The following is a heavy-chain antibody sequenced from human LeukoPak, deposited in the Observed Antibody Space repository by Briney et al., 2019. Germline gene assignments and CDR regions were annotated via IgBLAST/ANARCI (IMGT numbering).Heavy chain of an antibody. V-gene: IGHV4-4*02. J-gene: IGHJ4*02. D-gene: IGHD4-23*01. Sequence: SETLSLTCAVSGGSITSTNWWTWVRQPPGKGLDWLGEVYHSGSTNYNPSLKSRVTISVDKSKNHFSLKLNSVTAADTAVYYCARNAGNSDVDYWGQGTLVTVST. CDR2: VYHSGST. CDR3: ARNAGNSDVDY. CDR1: GGSITSTNW.